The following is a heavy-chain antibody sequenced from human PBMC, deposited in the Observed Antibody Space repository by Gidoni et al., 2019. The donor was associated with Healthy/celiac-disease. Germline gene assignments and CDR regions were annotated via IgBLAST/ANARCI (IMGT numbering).Heavy chain of an antibody. D-gene: IGHD6-19*01. V-gene: IGHV3-15*01. Sequence: EVQLVESGGGLVKPGGSLRLSCAASGFTFSNAWMSWVRQAPGKGLEWVGRIKSKTDGGTTDYAAPVKGRFTISRDDSKNTLYLQMNSLKTEDTAVYYCTTGYSSGWAEFDYWGQGTLVTVSS. CDR2: IKSKTDGGTT. CDR1: GFTFSNAW. CDR3: TTGYSSGWAEFDY. J-gene: IGHJ4*02.